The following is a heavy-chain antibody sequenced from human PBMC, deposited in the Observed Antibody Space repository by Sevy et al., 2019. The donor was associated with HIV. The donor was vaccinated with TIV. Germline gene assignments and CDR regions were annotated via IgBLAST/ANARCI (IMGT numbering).Heavy chain of an antibody. V-gene: IGHV4-59*13. CDR1: GGSISSYY. CDR3: ARGTMGYYGSGSYYNLDY. Sequence: SETLSLTCTVSGGSISSYYWSWIRQPPGKGLEWIGYIYYSGSTNYNPSLKSRVTISVDTSKNQFSLKLGSVTAADTAVYYCARGTMGYYGSGSYYNLDYWGQGTLVTVSS. CDR2: IYYSGST. D-gene: IGHD3-10*01. J-gene: IGHJ4*02.